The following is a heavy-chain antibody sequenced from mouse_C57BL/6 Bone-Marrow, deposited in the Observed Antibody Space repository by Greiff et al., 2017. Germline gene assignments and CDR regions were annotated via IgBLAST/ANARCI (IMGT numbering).Heavy chain of an antibody. CDR3: ARVYYGSSYLSTMVTSDYFDY. D-gene: IGHD1-1*01. Sequence: QVTLKESGPGILQSSQTLSLTCSFSGFSLSTSGMGVSWIRQPSGKGLEWLAHIYWDDDKRSNPSLKSRLTISKDTSRNQVFLKITSVDTADTATYYCARVYYGSSYLSTMVTSDYFDYWGQGTTLTVSS. CDR1: GFSLSTSGMG. J-gene: IGHJ2*01. CDR2: IYWDDDK. V-gene: IGHV8-12*01.